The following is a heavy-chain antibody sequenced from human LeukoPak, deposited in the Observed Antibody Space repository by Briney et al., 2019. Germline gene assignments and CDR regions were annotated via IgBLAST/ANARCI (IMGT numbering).Heavy chain of an antibody. Sequence: HSETLSLTCSVSGGSISTYYWNWIRQPAGKGLEWIGRIYTGGSTTYNPSLKSRVTMSVDTSKNQFSLKLNSVTAADTAVYYCARGVYAGSGYWGQGALVTVSS. J-gene: IGHJ4*02. CDR1: GGSISTYY. D-gene: IGHD2-8*01. CDR2: IYTGGST. V-gene: IGHV4-4*07. CDR3: ARGVYAGSGY.